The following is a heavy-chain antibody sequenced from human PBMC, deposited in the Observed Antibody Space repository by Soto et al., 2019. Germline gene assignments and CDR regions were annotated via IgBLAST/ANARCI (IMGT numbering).Heavy chain of an antibody. V-gene: IGHV4-59*08. D-gene: IGHD2-2*01. J-gene: IGHJ5*02. CDR3: ARRATKRDGDYGVPAEGVSWFDP. Sequence: QVQLQESGPGLVKPSETLSLTCTVSGGSISSYYWSWIRQPPGKGLEWIGYIYYSGSTNYNPSLRSRVTISVDPSKNQFSLKLSSVTAADTAVYYCARRATKRDGDYGVPAEGVSWFDPWGQGTLVTVSS. CDR2: IYYSGST. CDR1: GGSISSYY.